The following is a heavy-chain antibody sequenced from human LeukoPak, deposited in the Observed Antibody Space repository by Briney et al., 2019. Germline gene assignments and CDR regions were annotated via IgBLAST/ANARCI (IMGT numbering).Heavy chain of an antibody. J-gene: IGHJ3*02. CDR2: IYPGDSDT. D-gene: IGHD4-17*01. Sequence: GEPLKISGKGSGYSFTTYWIGWLGQLPGKGLDWMDVIYPGDSDTRYSPSFQGQVTISPDKYTSTAYLEWSSMKASDTAMYYCARPPTTMTKLAFDIWGQGTMVTVSS. CDR3: ARPPTTMTKLAFDI. CDR1: GYSFTTYW. V-gene: IGHV5-51*01.